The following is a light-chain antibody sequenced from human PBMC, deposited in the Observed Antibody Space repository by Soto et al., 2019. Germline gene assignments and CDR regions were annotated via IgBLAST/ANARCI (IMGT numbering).Light chain of an antibody. CDR3: QHRANWPLLV. Sequence: EIVLTQSPATLSLYPGEGATLSCRASQSTGSYIAWYQQKPGQIPRLLIYDTSNRATGIPARFSGSGSGAGFTLTISSLEPEDSAVYYCQHRANWPLLVFGGGTKVEIK. J-gene: IGKJ4*01. CDR1: QSTGSY. CDR2: DTS. V-gene: IGKV3-11*01.